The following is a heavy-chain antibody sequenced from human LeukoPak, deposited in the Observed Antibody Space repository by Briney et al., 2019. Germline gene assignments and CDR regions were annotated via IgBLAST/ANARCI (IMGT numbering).Heavy chain of an antibody. V-gene: IGHV4-59*01. CDR1: GGSISSYY. CDR3: ARTTEAHSWRTRYYDYYMDV. J-gene: IGHJ6*03. D-gene: IGHD6-13*01. CDR2: IYYSGST. Sequence: PSETLSLTCTVSGGSISSYYWSWIRQPPGKGLEWIGYIYYSGSTNYNPSLKSRVTISVDTSKNQFSLKLSSVTAADTAIYYCARTTEAHSWRTRYYDYYMDVWGKGTTVTVSS.